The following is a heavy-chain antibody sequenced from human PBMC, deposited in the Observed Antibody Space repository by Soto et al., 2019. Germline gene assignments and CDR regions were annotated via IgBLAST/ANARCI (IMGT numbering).Heavy chain of an antibody. CDR3: ARALYADYGYSMDV. CDR1: GGSISSGGYS. Sequence: QLQLQESGSGLVKPSQTLSLTCAVSGGSISSGGYSWIWIRQPPGKDLEWIGYIYHSGSTDYNLSIKSRVTISVDRSQIQFSLKLSSVTAADTAVYYSARALYADYGYSMDVWGEGTTLTVSS. J-gene: IGHJ6*04. CDR2: IYHSGST. V-gene: IGHV4-30-2*01. D-gene: IGHD4-17*01.